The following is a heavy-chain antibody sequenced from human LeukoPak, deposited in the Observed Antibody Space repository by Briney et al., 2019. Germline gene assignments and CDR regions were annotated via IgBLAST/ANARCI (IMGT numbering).Heavy chain of an antibody. CDR3: AKDVEVVTMIVVVGHY. Sequence: GGSLRLSCAASGFTVSSNYMSWVRQAPGKGLEWVSVIYSGGSTYYADSVKGRFTISRDNSKNTLYLQMNSLRAEDTAVYYCAKDVEVVTMIVVVGHYWGQGTLVTVSS. D-gene: IGHD3-22*01. J-gene: IGHJ4*02. CDR2: IYSGGST. V-gene: IGHV3-66*01. CDR1: GFTVSSNY.